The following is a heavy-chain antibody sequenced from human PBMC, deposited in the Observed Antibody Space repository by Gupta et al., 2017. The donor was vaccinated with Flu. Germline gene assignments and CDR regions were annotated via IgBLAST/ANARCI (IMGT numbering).Heavy chain of an antibody. CDR1: GYTFSSYD. J-gene: IGHJ6*03. V-gene: IGHV1-8*01. Sequence: QVQLVQSGAAVKKPGASVKVSCKASGYTFSSYDINWVRQASGQGPEWMGWINPNSGNKGYEQKFQGRVTMTRNNSISTADMELTSLKAEDTAVYYCERRIKDSGDYYLDDGGRGTAVTVSS. CDR2: INPNSGNK. D-gene: IGHD2-15*01. CDR3: ERRIKDSGDYYLDD.